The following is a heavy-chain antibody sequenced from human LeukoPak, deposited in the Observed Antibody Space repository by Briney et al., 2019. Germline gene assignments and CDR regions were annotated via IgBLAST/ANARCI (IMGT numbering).Heavy chain of an antibody. D-gene: IGHD3-3*01. V-gene: IGHV1-69*13. Sequence: ASVKVSCKASGGTFSSYAISWVRQAPGQGLEWMGGIIPIFGTANYAQKFQGRVTTTADESTSTAYMELSSLRSEDTAVYYCAISERNFWSGYFSAEYFQHWGQGTLVTVSS. CDR2: IIPIFGTA. CDR3: AISERNFWSGYFSAEYFQH. J-gene: IGHJ1*01. CDR1: GGTFSSYA.